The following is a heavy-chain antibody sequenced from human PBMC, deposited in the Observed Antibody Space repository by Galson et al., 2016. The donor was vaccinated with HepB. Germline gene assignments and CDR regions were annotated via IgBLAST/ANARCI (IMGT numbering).Heavy chain of an antibody. J-gene: IGHJ4*02. Sequence: SLRLSCAASGFTFTMYTMNWVRQAPGKGLEWVSAITSTGGSTYYADSVKGRFSISRDNSKNTLYLQMNSLRAEDTAIYHCVNPVPSDSTMLNGYLFHWGQGTLVTVSS. D-gene: IGHD3-10*02. CDR2: ITSTGGST. V-gene: IGHV3-23*01. CDR3: VNPVPSDSTMLNGYLFH. CDR1: GFTFTMYT.